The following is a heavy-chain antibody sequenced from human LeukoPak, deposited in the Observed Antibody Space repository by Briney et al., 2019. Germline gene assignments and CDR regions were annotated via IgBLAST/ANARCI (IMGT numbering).Heavy chain of an antibody. J-gene: IGHJ6*03. CDR2: INWNGGST. D-gene: IGHD3-10*01. CDR3: ARDYGSGSYDNYYYYYMDV. CDR1: GFTFDDYG. Sequence: PGGSLRLSCAASGFTFDDYGMSWVRQAPGKGLELVSGINWNGGSTGYADSVKGRFTISRDNAKNSLYLQMNSLRAEDTALYYCARDYGSGSYDNYYYYYMDVWGKGTTVTVSS. V-gene: IGHV3-20*04.